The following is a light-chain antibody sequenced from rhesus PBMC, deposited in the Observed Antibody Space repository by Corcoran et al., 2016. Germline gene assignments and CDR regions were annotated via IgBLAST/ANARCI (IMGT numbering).Light chain of an antibody. V-gene: IGKV1-25*01. J-gene: IGKJ1*01. Sequence: DIQMTQSPSSLSASVGDRVTITCRASQGISSYLAWYQQKLGEIPKLLIYKASSFQSGIPSRFRGSGSGTDFTLTISSLQPENFAPYYCQQGFSYPWTFGQGTKVDIE. CDR2: KAS. CDR1: QGISSY. CDR3: QQGFSYPWT.